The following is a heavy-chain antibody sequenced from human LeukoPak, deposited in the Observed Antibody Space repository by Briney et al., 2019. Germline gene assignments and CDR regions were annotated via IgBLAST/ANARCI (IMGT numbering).Heavy chain of an antibody. D-gene: IGHD6-13*01. CDR3: ARPYSSSWCVWFDP. V-gene: IGHV1-46*01. CDR2: ISPSGGST. J-gene: IGHJ5*02. Sequence: ASVKVSCKAFGYTFTSNYMHWVRQAPGQGPEWMGVISPSGGSTTYAQKFQGRVTLTRDTSISTAYMELSRLRSDDTAVYYCARPYSSSWCVWFDPWGQGTLVTVSS. CDR1: GYTFTSNY.